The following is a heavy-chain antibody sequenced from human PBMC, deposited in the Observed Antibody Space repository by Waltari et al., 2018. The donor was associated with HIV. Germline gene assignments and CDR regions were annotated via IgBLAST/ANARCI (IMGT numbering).Heavy chain of an antibody. CDR3: AKSIAAAAYYYGMDV. Sequence: QVQLVESGGGVVQPGGSLRLSCAASGFTFSSYGMHWVRQAPGKGLEWVAFIRYDGSNKYYADSVKGRFTISRDNSKNTLYLQMNSLRAEDTAVYYCAKSIAAAAYYYGMDVWGQGTTVTVSS. D-gene: IGHD6-13*01. CDR2: IRYDGSNK. V-gene: IGHV3-30*02. CDR1: GFTFSSYG. J-gene: IGHJ6*02.